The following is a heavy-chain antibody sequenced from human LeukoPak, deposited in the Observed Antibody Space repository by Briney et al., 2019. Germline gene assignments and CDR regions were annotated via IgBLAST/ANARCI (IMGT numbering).Heavy chain of an antibody. CDR3: ARAQTTGFGESIDY. V-gene: IGHV1-18*01. CDR2: ISVYNGNK. CDR1: VYTSTSYG. J-gene: IGHJ4*02. Sequence: SVKVSCTTSVYTSTSYGASWVRQAPGQGLEWRGWISVYNGNKIYAEKLQGRVTVTTDTSTTTVYMELMSVTSDNTAVYYCARAQTTGFGESIDYWGQGTLVTVSS. D-gene: IGHD3-10*01.